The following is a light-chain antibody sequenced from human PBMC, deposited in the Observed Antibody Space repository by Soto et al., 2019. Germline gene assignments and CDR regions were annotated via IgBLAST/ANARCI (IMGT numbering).Light chain of an antibody. J-gene: IGKJ4*01. V-gene: IGKV3-15*01. CDR2: DAS. CDR1: RTLGCN. Sequence: ELVMTQSPATLSVSPGERATLSCRASRTLGCNVAWYQQKPGQAPRLLIYDASTTASGAPARFSGGGSGTEFTLTISSLQSEDCAIYYCQHYNTWPLSFGGGTKVEI. CDR3: QHYNTWPLS.